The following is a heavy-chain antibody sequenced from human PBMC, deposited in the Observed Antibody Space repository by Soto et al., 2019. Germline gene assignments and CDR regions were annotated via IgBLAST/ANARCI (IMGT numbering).Heavy chain of an antibody. V-gene: IGHV3-30*18. CDR3: AKDGGDCSGGSCYSPLL. Sequence: GGSLRLSCAASGVTFSSYGMHWVRQAPGKGLEGVAVISYAGSNKYYADSVKGRFTISRDNSKNTLYLQMNSLRAEDTAVYYCAKDGGDCSGGSCYSPLLWGQGTLVTVSS. CDR1: GVTFSSYG. J-gene: IGHJ4*02. D-gene: IGHD2-15*01. CDR2: ISYAGSNK.